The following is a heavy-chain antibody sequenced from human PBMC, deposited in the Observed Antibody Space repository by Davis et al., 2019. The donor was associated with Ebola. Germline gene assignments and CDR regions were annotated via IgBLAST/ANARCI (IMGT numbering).Heavy chain of an antibody. Sequence: PSETLSLTCAVSGDSISSSYWWGWVRQSPGKGLEWIGQMSHSGHTFYNPSLQSRVAVSLDRSRNQFSLDLNSVTAADTAVYFCARDSSGSSGTLDYWGQGTLVTVSS. CDR3: ARDSSGSSGTLDY. J-gene: IGHJ4*02. CDR2: MSHSGHT. D-gene: IGHD3-22*01. V-gene: IGHV4-4*02. CDR1: GDSISSSYW.